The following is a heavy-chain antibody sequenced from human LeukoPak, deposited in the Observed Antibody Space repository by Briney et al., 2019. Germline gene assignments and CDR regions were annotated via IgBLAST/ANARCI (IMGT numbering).Heavy chain of an antibody. Sequence: VASVKVSCKASGYIFSELSMHWVRQAPGQGLEWMGGFNPEDGETFYAQKFQGRVNMTEDTSTDTAYMELSSLSYDDTAVYYCATDGAGDYLNHWGQGTLVTVSS. CDR3: ATDGAGDYLNH. V-gene: IGHV1-24*01. D-gene: IGHD4-17*01. J-gene: IGHJ4*02. CDR2: FNPEDGET. CDR1: GYIFSELS.